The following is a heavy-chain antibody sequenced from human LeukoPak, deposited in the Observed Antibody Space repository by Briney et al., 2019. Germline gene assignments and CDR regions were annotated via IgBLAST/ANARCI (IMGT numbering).Heavy chain of an antibody. CDR3: ARRTGSSWIV. V-gene: IGHV4-39*07. Sequence: SETLSLTCTVSGGSISSGDYYWSWIRQPPGKGLEWIGEINHSGSTNYNPSLKSRVTISVDTSKNQFSLKLSSVTAADTAVYYCARRTGSSWIVWGQGTLVTVSS. CDR2: INHSGST. D-gene: IGHD6-13*01. CDR1: GGSISSGDYY. J-gene: IGHJ4*02.